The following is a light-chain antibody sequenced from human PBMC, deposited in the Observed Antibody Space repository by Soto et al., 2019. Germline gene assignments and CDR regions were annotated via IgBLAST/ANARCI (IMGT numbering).Light chain of an antibody. J-gene: IGKJ5*01. CDR1: QTVGKD. V-gene: IGKV3-11*01. CDR2: DAS. Sequence: EIVLTQSPATLSLSPGARASLSGRASQTVGKDLAWYQVRPGQAPRLLIYDASNRATGIPDRFSGSGSGTDFTLTFSSLEPEDFAVYYCQQYSNWPITFGQGTRLEIK. CDR3: QQYSNWPIT.